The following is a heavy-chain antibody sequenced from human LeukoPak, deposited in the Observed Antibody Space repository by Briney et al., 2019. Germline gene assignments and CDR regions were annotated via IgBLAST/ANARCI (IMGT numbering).Heavy chain of an antibody. CDR2: INPNSGGT. Sequence: ASVKVSCKASGYTFTGYYMHWVRQAPGQGLEWMGRINPNSGGTNYAQKFQGRVTMTRDTSISTAYMELSRLRSDDTAVYYYARGSHNNYYDSSGYPHWGQGTLVTVSS. CDR3: ARGSHNNYYDSSGYPH. J-gene: IGHJ4*02. V-gene: IGHV1-2*06. CDR1: GYTFTGYY. D-gene: IGHD3-22*01.